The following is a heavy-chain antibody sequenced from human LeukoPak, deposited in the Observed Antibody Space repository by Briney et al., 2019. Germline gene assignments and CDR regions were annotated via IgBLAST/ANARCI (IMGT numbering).Heavy chain of an antibody. Sequence: GGSLRLSCAASGFTFSSYAMSWVRQAPGKGLEWVSAISGSGGSTYYADSVKGRFTISRDNSKNTLYLQMNSLRAEDTAVCYCAKEIMTTVTRTASFDYWGQGTLVTVSS. CDR2: ISGSGGST. J-gene: IGHJ4*02. V-gene: IGHV3-23*01. CDR1: GFTFSSYA. D-gene: IGHD4-17*01. CDR3: AKEIMTTVTRTASFDY.